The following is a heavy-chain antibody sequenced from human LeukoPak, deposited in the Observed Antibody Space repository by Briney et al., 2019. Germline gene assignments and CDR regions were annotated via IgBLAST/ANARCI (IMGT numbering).Heavy chain of an antibody. J-gene: IGHJ6*03. CDR2: IYYSGST. CDR3: ARGGGWPTGYYYYMDV. CDR1: GGSISSYY. V-gene: IGHV4-59*01. D-gene: IGHD6-19*01. Sequence: SETLSLTCTVSGGSISSYYWSWIRQPPGKGLEWIGYIYYSGSTNYNPSLKSRVTISVDTSKNQFSLKLSSVTAADTAVYYCARGGGWPTGYYYYMDVWGKGTTVTVSS.